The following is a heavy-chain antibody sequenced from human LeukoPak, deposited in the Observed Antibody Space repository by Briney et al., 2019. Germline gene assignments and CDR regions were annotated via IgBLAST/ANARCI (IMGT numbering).Heavy chain of an antibody. CDR1: GGSISISNW. D-gene: IGHD4-17*01. V-gene: IGHV4-4*02. CDR3: ARDRWSSVTTDAFDI. CDR2: IYHSGST. J-gene: IGHJ3*02. Sequence: PSETPSLTCAVSGGSISISNWWGGVRQPPGKGLEWIGVIYHSGSTNYNPPLKRRVPITGDKSKNQSSLKLSSVTAADTAVYYCARDRWSSVTTDAFDIWGQGTMVTVSS.